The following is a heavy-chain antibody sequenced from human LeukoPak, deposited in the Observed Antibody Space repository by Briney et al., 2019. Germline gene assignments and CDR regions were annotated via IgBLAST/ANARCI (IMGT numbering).Heavy chain of an antibody. D-gene: IGHD2-15*01. CDR1: GGSISSGGYY. CDR2: IYYSGST. Sequence: PSETLSLTCTVSGGSISSGGYYWSWIRQHPGKGLEWIGYIYYSGSTYYNPSLKSRVTISVDTSKNQFSLKLSSVTAADTAVYYCATFCSGGDCYSFAPWGQGTLVTVSS. V-gene: IGHV4-31*03. J-gene: IGHJ5*02. CDR3: ATFCSGGDCYSFAP.